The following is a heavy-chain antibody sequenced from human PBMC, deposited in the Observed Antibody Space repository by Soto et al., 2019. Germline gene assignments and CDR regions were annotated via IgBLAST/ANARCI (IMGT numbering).Heavy chain of an antibody. CDR2: ISAYNGNT. J-gene: IGHJ4*02. CDR3: ARDHRPGSVTTFAN. V-gene: IGHV1-18*01. D-gene: IGHD4-17*01. CDR1: GYTFTSYG. Sequence: ASVKVSCKASGYTFTSYGISWVRQAPGQGLEWMGWISAYNGNTNYAQKLQGRVTMTTDTSTSTAYMELRSLRSDDTAVYYCARDHRPGSVTTFANWGQGTLVTVSS.